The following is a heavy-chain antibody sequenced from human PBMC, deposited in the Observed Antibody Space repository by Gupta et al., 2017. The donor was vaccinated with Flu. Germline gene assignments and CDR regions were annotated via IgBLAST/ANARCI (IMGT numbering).Heavy chain of an antibody. J-gene: IGHJ4*02. CDR3: ARGATMIVVVIDY. D-gene: IGHD3-22*01. CDR1: GGSFSGYY. CDR2: INHSGST. Sequence: QVQLQQWGAGLLKPSETLSLTCAVYGGSFSGYYWSWIRQPPGKGLEWIGEINHSGSTNYNPSLKSRVTISVDTSKNQFSLKLSSVTAADTAVYYCARGATMIVVVIDYWGQGTLVTVSS. V-gene: IGHV4-34*01.